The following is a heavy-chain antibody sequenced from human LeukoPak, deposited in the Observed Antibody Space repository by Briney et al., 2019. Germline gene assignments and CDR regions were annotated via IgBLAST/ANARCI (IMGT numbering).Heavy chain of an antibody. V-gene: IGHV3-30*18. CDR2: ISYDGSNK. CDR1: GFTFSSYG. Sequence: PGGSLRLSCAASGFTFSSYGMHWVRQAPGKGLEWVAVISYDGSNKYYADSVKGRFTISRDNSKNTLYLQMNSLRAEDTAVYYCAKLYESKSSGWFDPWGQGTLVTVSS. CDR3: AKLYESKSSGWFDP. J-gene: IGHJ5*02. D-gene: IGHD3-22*01.